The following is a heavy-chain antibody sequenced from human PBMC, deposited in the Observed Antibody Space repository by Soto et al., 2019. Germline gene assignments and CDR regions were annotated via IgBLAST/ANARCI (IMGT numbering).Heavy chain of an antibody. CDR2: VYYTGST. J-gene: IGHJ4*02. V-gene: IGHV4-59*01. CDR1: GDSISTFY. D-gene: IGHD3-22*01. CDR3: ARGRTVRNYADDSSDYFYLFDY. Sequence: SETLSLTCTVSGDSISTFYWGWMRQSPGRELEWIGYVYYTGSTNYNPSLKSRVTISVDRSKNQFSLKLTSANAADTAVYYCARGRTVRNYADDSSDYFYLFDYWGQGTQVTVSS.